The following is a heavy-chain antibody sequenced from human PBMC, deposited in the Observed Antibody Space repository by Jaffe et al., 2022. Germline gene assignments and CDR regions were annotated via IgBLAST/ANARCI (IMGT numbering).Heavy chain of an antibody. CDR1: GFSLSTSGVG. CDR3: AHREAYCGGDCPYNWFDP. V-gene: IGHV2-5*02. J-gene: IGHJ5*02. D-gene: IGHD2-21*02. CDR2: IYWDDDK. Sequence: QITLKESGPTLVKPTQTLTLTCTFSGFSLSTSGVGVGWIRQPPGKALEWLALIYWDDDKRYSPSLKSRLTITKDTSKNQVVLTMTNMDPVDTATYYCAHREAYCGGDCPYNWFDPWGQGTLVTVSS.